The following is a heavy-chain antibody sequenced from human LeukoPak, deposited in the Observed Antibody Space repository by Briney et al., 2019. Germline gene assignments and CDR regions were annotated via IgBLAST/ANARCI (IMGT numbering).Heavy chain of an antibody. CDR2: IHPSGST. J-gene: IGHJ4*02. CDR1: GDSISSYY. CDR3: ARGPPPDFDY. V-gene: IGHV4-4*07. Sequence: SETLSLTCTVSGDSISSYYWSWIRQPAGKGLEWIGRIHPSGSTNYNPSLKSRVTLSVDTSKNQFSLRLSSVTAADTAVYYCARGPPPDFDYWGRGTLVTVSS.